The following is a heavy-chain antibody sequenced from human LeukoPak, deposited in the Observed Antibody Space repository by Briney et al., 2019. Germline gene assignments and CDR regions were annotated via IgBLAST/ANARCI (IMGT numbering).Heavy chain of an antibody. J-gene: IGHJ4*02. CDR3: ARGVDTGDFDY. D-gene: IGHD5-18*01. CDR2: INSDGSST. Sequence: GGSLRLSCAASGFTFSDYYMSWIRQAPGKGLVWVSRINSDGSSTSYADSVKGRFTISRDNAKNTLYLQMNSLRAEDTAVYYCARGVDTGDFDYWGQGTLVTVSS. CDR1: GFTFSDYY. V-gene: IGHV3-74*01.